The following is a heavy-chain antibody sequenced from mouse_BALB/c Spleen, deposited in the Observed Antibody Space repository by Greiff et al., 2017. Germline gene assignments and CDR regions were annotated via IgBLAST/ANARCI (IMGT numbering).Heavy chain of an antibody. Sequence: EVMLVESGGGLVQPGGSLKLSCAASGFTFSSYTMSWVRQTPEKRLEWVAYISNGGGSTYYPDTVKGRFTISRDNAKNTLYLQMSSLKSEDTAMYYCARHGTYGYFDYWGQGTTLTVSS. CDR1: GFTFSSYT. CDR3: ARHGTYGYFDY. CDR2: ISNGGGST. J-gene: IGHJ2*01. V-gene: IGHV5-12-2*01. D-gene: IGHD1-1*01.